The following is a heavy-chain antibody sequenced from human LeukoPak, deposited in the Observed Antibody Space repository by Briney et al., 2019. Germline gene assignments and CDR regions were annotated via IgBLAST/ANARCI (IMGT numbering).Heavy chain of an antibody. Sequence: PSETLSLTCTVSGGSISSYYWSWIRQPPGKGLEWIGYIYYSGSTYYNPSLKSRVTISVNTSKNQFSLKLSSVTAADTAVYYCARLYSITWYYFDYWGQGTPVTVSS. CDR1: GGSISSYY. CDR3: ARLYSITWYYFDY. D-gene: IGHD6-13*01. J-gene: IGHJ4*02. CDR2: IYYSGST. V-gene: IGHV4-59*12.